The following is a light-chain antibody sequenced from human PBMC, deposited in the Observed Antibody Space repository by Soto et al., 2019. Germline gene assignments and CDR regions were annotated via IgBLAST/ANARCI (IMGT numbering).Light chain of an antibody. J-gene: IGLJ2*01. CDR2: DVT. V-gene: IGLV2-14*01. CDR1: SSDVGRYNY. Sequence: QSALTQAASESGSPGQSITISCTGTSSDVGRYNYVSWYQQHPGKAPKLMIYDVTNRPSGVSNRFSGSKSGNTASLTISGLQAEDEADYYCSSYTTSNTLVFGGGTKLTVL. CDR3: SSYTTSNTLV.